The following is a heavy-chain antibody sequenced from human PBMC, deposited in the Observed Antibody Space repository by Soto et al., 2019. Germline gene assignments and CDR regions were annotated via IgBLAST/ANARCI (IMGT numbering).Heavy chain of an antibody. J-gene: IGHJ4*02. D-gene: IGHD3-16*01. CDR2: IKQDGSEK. CDR1: GFTFSSYW. CDR3: ARDLMITFGGVTDY. Sequence: EVQLVESGGGLVQPGGSLRLSCADSGFTFSSYWMSWVRQAPGKGLEWVANIKQDGSEKYYVDSVKGRFTISRDNAKNSLYLQMNSLRAEDTAVYYCARDLMITFGGVTDYWGQGTLVTVSS. V-gene: IGHV3-7*01.